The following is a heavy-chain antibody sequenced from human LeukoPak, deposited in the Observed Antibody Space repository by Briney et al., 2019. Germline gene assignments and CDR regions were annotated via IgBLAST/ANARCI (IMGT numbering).Heavy chain of an antibody. D-gene: IGHD3-10*01. V-gene: IGHV3-23*01. J-gene: IGHJ4*02. CDR3: AKGVRSSGSYSMPCFDY. CDR1: GFTFSSYA. Sequence: GGSLRLSCAASGFTFSSYAMSWVRQAPGKGLEWVSAISGTGSSTYYADSVKGRFTISRDNSKNTVYLQMNSLRAGDTAVYYCAKGVRSSGSYSMPCFDYWGQGTLVTVSS. CDR2: ISGTGSST.